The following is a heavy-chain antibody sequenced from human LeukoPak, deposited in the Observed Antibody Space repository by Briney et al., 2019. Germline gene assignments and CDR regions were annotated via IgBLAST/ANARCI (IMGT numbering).Heavy chain of an antibody. Sequence: SETLSLTCTVSGGSISSYYWSWIRQPPGKGLEWIGYIYYSGSTNYNPSLKSRVTISVDTSKNQFSLKLSSVTAADTAVYYCARVSVVPAAMAFDIWGQGTMVTVSS. V-gene: IGHV4-59*01. CDR1: GGSISSYY. D-gene: IGHD2-2*01. CDR2: IYYSGST. J-gene: IGHJ3*02. CDR3: ARVSVVPAAMAFDI.